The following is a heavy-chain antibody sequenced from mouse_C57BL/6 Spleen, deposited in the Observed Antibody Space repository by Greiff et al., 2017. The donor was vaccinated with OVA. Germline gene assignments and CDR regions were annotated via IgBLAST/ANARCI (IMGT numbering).Heavy chain of an antibody. CDR1: GYSFTGYY. CDR3: ARSYDYDWYFDV. Sequence: VQLQQSGPELVKPGASVKISCKASGYSFTGYYMNWVKQSPEKSLEWIGEINPSTGGTTYNQKFKAKATLTVDKSSSTAYMQLKSLTSEDSAVYYWARSYDYDWYFDVWGTGTTVTVSS. J-gene: IGHJ1*03. D-gene: IGHD2-4*01. V-gene: IGHV1-42*01. CDR2: INPSTGGT.